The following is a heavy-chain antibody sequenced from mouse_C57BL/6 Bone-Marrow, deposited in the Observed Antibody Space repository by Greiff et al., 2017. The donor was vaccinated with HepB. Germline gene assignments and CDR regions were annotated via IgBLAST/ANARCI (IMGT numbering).Heavy chain of an antibody. CDR2: IYPRSGNT. D-gene: IGHD3-2*02. V-gene: IGHV1-81*01. Sequence: VQLQESGAELARPGASVKLSCKASGYTFTSYGISWVKQRTGQGLEWIGEIYPRSGNTYYNEKFKGKATLTADKSSSTAYMELRSLTSEDSAVYFCARSQLRLRAYWGQGTLVTVSA. CDR3: ARSQLRLRAY. J-gene: IGHJ3*01. CDR1: GYTFTSYG.